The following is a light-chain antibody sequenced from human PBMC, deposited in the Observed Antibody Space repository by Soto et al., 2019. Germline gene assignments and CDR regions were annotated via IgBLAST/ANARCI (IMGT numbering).Light chain of an antibody. Sequence: EIVLTQSPGTLSLSPGERATLFCRASQTITTSQLAWYQQKPGQAPRVLIFGASNRATGIPDRFSGSGSGTDFTLTISRLEPEDFAVYYCQPYNNWPLTFGGGTKVEIK. CDR1: QTITTSQ. CDR3: QPYNNWPLT. CDR2: GAS. V-gene: IGKV3-20*01. J-gene: IGKJ4*01.